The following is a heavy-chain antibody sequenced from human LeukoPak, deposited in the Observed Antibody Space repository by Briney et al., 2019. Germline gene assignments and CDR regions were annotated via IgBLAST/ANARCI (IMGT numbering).Heavy chain of an antibody. Sequence: SVTVSCKASGGTFSSYAISWVRQAPGQGLEWMGGIIPIFGTANYAQKFQGRVTITTDESTSTAYMELSSLRSEDTAVYYCARAPLFCSSTSCRYYYYYYMDVWGKGTTVTVSS. V-gene: IGHV1-69*05. CDR1: GGTFSSYA. CDR2: IIPIFGTA. D-gene: IGHD2-2*01. J-gene: IGHJ6*03. CDR3: ARAPLFCSSTSCRYYYYYYMDV.